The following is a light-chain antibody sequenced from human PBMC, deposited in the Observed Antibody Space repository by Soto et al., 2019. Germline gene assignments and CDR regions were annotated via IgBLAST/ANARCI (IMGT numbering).Light chain of an antibody. CDR1: QSISWY. V-gene: IGKV1-39*01. Sequence: DIQMTQSPSSLSASVGDRVTITCRASQSISWYLNWYQQKPGKAPKLLIYTASSLQSGFPSRFSGRGSGTDFTLNITSLQPEDCATYYCQQSFSTLLTFGKGTKVEIK. CDR2: TAS. J-gene: IGKJ1*01. CDR3: QQSFSTLLT.